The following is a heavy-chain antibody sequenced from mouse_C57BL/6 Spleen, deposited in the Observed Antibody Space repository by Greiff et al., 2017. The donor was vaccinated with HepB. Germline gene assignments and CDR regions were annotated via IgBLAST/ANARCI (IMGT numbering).Heavy chain of an antibody. V-gene: IGHV1-22*01. J-gene: IGHJ4*01. CDR3: ARWGLRYHSYYYAMDY. CDR2: INPNNGGT. CDR1: GYTFTDYN. D-gene: IGHD1-1*01. Sequence: EVQLQQSGPELVKPGASVKMSCKASGYTFTDYNMHWVKQSHGKSLEWIGYINPNNGGTSYNQKFKGKATLTVNKSSSTAYMELRSLTSEDSAVYYCARWGLRYHSYYYAMDYWGQGTSVTVSS.